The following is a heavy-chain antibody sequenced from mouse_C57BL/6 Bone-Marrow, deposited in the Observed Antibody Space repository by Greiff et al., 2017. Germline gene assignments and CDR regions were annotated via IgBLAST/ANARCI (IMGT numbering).Heavy chain of an antibody. CDR3: ARRAYYGNYFDY. D-gene: IGHD1-1*01. V-gene: IGHV5-12*01. CDR2: ISNGGGST. CDR1: GFTFSDYY. Sequence: EVQLVESGGGLVQPGGSLKLSCAASGFTFSDYYMYWVRQTPEKRLEWVAYISNGGGSTYYPDTVKGRFTISRDNAKNTLYLQMSRLKSEDTAMYYCARRAYYGNYFDYWGQGTTLTVSS. J-gene: IGHJ2*01.